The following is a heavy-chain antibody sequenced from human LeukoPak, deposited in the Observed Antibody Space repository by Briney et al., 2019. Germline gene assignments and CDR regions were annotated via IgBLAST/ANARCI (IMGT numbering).Heavy chain of an antibody. D-gene: IGHD2-8*01. CDR2: ISYDGSNK. V-gene: IGHV3-30*18. CDR3: AKSARFCTNDVCYTNYYYGMDV. CDR1: GFTFSGYD. J-gene: IGHJ6*02. Sequence: GRSLRLSCAASGFTFSGYDMHWVRQAPGKGLEWVAVISYDGSNKYYADSVKGRFTISRDNSKNTLSLQMHSLRAEDTAVYYCAKSARFCTNDVCYTNYYYGMDVWGQGTTVTVSS.